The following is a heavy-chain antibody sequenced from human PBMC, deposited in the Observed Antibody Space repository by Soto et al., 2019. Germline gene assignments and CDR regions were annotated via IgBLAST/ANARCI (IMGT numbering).Heavy chain of an antibody. J-gene: IGHJ6*02. D-gene: IGHD3-22*01. CDR1: GGTFSSYA. CDR3: ARDHDSSGYYEEGRHYYYGMDV. CDR2: IIPIFGTA. V-gene: IGHV1-69*12. Sequence: QVQLVQSGAEVKKPGSSVKVSCKAPGGTFSSYAISWVRQAPGQGLEWMGGIIPIFGTANYAQKFQGRVTITADESTSTAYMELSSLRSEDTAVYYRARDHDSSGYYEEGRHYYYGMDVWGQGTTVTVSS.